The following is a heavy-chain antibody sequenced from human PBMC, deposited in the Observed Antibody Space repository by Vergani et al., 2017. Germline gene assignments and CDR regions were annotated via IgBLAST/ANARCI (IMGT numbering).Heavy chain of an antibody. Sequence: QVQLQESGPGLVKPSETLSLTCTVSGGSISSYYWIWIRQPPGKGLEWIGYIYYSGSTNYNPSLKSRVTISVDTSKNQFSLRLSSVTAADTAVYYCARNRDGYNWYYYMDVWGKGTTVTVSS. V-gene: IGHV4-59*08. CDR3: ARNRDGYNWYYYMDV. CDR1: GGSISSYY. D-gene: IGHD5-24*01. CDR2: IYYSGST. J-gene: IGHJ6*03.